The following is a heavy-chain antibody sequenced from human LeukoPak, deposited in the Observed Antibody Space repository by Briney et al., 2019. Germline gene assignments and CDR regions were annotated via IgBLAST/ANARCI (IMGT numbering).Heavy chain of an antibody. J-gene: IGHJ4*02. CDR1: GLTFSSYA. V-gene: IGHV3-64*01. CDR3: ARPRRGWFGELSPIDY. D-gene: IGHD3-10*01. CDR2: ISSNGGST. Sequence: GGSLRLSCAASGLTFSSYAMHWVRQAPGKGLEYVSAISSNGGSTYYANSVKGRFTISRDNSKNTLYLQMGSLRAEDMAVYYCARPRRGWFGELSPIDYWGQGTLVTVSS.